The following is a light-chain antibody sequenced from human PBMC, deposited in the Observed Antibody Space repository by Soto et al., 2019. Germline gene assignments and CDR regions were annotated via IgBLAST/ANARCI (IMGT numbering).Light chain of an antibody. J-gene: IGLJ2*01. V-gene: IGLV1-40*01. CDR3: AAWDDSLNGPHVV. CDR2: GNS. Sequence: QSVLTQPPSVSGAPGQGVTISCTGGSSNIGANYDVHWYQQLPGTAPKVLIYGNSNRPSGVPDRFSGSKSGTSASLAISGLQSEDEADYYCAAWDDSLNGPHVVFGGGTKLTVL. CDR1: SSNIGANYD.